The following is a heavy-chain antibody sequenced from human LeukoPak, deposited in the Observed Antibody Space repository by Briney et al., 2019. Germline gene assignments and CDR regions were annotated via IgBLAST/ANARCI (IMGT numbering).Heavy chain of an antibody. V-gene: IGHV3-20*04. CDR2: INWNGGST. J-gene: IGHJ4*02. CDR3: ATFMIRGVIITGNDY. CDR1: GFTLEDYG. Sequence: SGGPLRLSCVASGFTLEDYGMSWVRQGPGKGLECVSGINWNGGSTGYADSVKGRFTISRDNAKNSLYLQMKSLRAEDTAVYYCATFMIRGVIITGNDYWGQGTLVTVSS. D-gene: IGHD3-10*01.